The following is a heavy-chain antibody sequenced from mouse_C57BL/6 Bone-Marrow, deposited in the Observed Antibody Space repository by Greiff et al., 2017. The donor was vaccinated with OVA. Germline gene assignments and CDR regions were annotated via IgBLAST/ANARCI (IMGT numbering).Heavy chain of an antibody. Sequence: VKLLESGPELVKPGASVKISCKASGYAFSSSWMNWVKQRPGKGLEWIGRIYPGDGDTNYNGKFKGKATLTADKSSSTAYMQLSSLTSEDSAVYFCARTPITTVGDFDVWGTGTTVTVSS. V-gene: IGHV1-82*01. CDR3: ARTPITTVGDFDV. CDR1: GYAFSSSW. CDR2: IYPGDGDT. D-gene: IGHD1-1*01. J-gene: IGHJ1*03.